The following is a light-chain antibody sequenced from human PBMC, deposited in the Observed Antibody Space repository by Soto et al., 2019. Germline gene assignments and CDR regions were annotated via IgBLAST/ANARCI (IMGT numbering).Light chain of an antibody. Sequence: QSALTQPASVSGSPGQSITTSCTGTSSDVGGYNYVSWYQQYPGKAPKLVIFEVSTRPSGVSDRFSGSKSGNTASLTISGLQAEDEADYYCNSYTGSATHVVFGGGTKLTVL. CDR3: NSYTGSATHVV. J-gene: IGLJ2*01. CDR1: SSDVGGYNY. CDR2: EVS. V-gene: IGLV2-14*01.